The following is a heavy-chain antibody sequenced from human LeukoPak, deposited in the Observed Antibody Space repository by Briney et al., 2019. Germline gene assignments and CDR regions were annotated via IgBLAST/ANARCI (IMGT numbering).Heavy chain of an antibody. CDR3: AREGHDSSWFDP. CDR2: IYYSGST. CDR1: GGSISSSSYY. V-gene: IGHV4-39*07. Sequence: MPSETLSLTCTVSGGSISSSSYYWGWIRQPPGKGLEWIGSIYYSGSTYYNPSLKSRVTISVDTSKNQFSLKLSSVTAADTAVYYCAREGHDSSWFDPWGQGTLVTVSS. D-gene: IGHD1-1*01. J-gene: IGHJ5*02.